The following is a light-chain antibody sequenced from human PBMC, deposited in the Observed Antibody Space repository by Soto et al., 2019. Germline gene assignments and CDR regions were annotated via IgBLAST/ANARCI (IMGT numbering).Light chain of an antibody. CDR2: EVS. V-gene: IGLV2-14*01. CDR1: SSDVGGYNF. Sequence: QSVLTQPASVSGSPGQSITISCTGTSSDVGGYNFVSWYQQHPGKAPKLMIYEVSNRPSGVSNRFSGSKSGNTASLTISGLQAEDEADYHCYSVADNNVVFGGGTKLTVL. CDR3: YSVADNNVV. J-gene: IGLJ2*01.